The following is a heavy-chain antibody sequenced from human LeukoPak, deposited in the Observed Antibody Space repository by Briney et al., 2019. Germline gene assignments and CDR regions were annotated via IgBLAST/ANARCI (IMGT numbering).Heavy chain of an antibody. CDR1: GGSISSGGYS. Sequence: SQTPSLTCAVSGGSISSGGYSWSWIRQPPGKGLEWIGYIYHSGSTYYNPSLKSRVTISVDRSKNQFSLKLSSVTAADTAVYYCARGAGYCSSTSCLENNWFDPWGQGTLVTVSS. D-gene: IGHD2-2*01. CDR3: ARGAGYCSSTSCLENNWFDP. CDR2: IYHSGST. V-gene: IGHV4-30-2*01. J-gene: IGHJ5*02.